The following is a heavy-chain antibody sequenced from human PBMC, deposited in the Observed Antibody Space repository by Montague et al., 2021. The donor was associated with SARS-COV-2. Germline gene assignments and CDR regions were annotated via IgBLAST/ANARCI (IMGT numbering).Heavy chain of an antibody. CDR2: FSGSSTKM. CDR3: ARDAGYNWNTEAYALDM. J-gene: IGHJ3*02. Sequence: SLRLSCAASGFSLSSYSMNWDRQAPGQGLEWVSYFSGSSTKMNFADSVKGRFTISRDIAKNSLYPQMDSLTDEDTAVYYCARDAGYNWNTEAYALDMWGQGTMVVVAA. V-gene: IGHV3-48*02. CDR1: GFSLSSYS. D-gene: IGHD1/OR15-1a*01.